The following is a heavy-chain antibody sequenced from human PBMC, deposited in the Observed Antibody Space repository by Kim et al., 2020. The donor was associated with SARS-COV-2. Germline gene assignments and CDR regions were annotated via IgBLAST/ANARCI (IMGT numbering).Heavy chain of an antibody. D-gene: IGHD1-26*01. CDR1: GGSISSSSYY. J-gene: IGHJ4*02. Sequence: SETLSLTCTVSGGSISSSSYYWGWIRQPPGKGLEWIGSIYYSGSTYYNPSLKSRVTISVDTSKNQFSLKLSSVTAADTAVYYCARLKWSYSGSPPDEFDYWGQGTLVTVSS. CDR2: IYYSGST. V-gene: IGHV4-39*01. CDR3: ARLKWSYSGSPPDEFDY.